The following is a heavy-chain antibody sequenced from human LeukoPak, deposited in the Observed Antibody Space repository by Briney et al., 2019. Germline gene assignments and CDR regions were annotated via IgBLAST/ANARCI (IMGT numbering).Heavy chain of an antibody. D-gene: IGHD3-9*01. CDR3: ARXXXDILTGYYSRYYYYGMDV. CDR1: GGSISSYY. V-gene: IGHV4-59*08. J-gene: IGHJ6*02. Sequence: SETLSLTCTVSGGSISSYYWSWIRQPPGKGLEWIGYIYYSGSTNYNPSLKSRVTISVDTSKNQFSLKLSSVTAADTAVYYCARXXXDILTGYYSRYYYYGMDVWGQGTTVTVSS. CDR2: IYYSGST.